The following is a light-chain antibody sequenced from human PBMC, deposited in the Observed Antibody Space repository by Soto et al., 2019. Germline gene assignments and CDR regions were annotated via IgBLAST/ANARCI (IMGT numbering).Light chain of an antibody. J-gene: IGKJ5*01. Sequence: EIVLTQSPGTLSLSPGERATLSCRASQRVSSIYFAWYQQKPGQAPRLLIYGASSRATGIPDRFSGSGSGTDFTITISRLEPEDFAVYYCQQFGTSPPSTFGQGTRLEIK. CDR2: GAS. CDR3: QQFGTSPPST. V-gene: IGKV3-20*01. CDR1: QRVSSIY.